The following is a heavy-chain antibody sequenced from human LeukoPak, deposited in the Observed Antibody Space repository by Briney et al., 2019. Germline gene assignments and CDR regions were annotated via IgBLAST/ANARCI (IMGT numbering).Heavy chain of an antibody. D-gene: IGHD3-9*01. CDR2: IYYSGST. J-gene: IGHJ4*02. CDR1: GGSISSSSYY. CDR3: ARDNRYDILTGYYCDY. V-gene: IGHV4-39*02. Sequence: SETLSLTCTVSGGSISSSSYYWGWIRQPPGKGLEGIGSIYYSGSTYYNPSLKSRVTISVDTSKNQFSLKLSSVTAADTAVYSCARDNRYDILTGYYCDYWGQGTLVTVSS.